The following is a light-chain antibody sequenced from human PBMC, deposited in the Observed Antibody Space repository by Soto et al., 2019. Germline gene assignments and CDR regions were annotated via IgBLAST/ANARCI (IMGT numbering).Light chain of an antibody. J-gene: IGLJ2*01. V-gene: IGLV2-23*03. CDR1: SSDVGSYNL. Sequence: QSALTQPASVSGSPGQSITISCTGTSSDVGSYNLVCWYQQHPGKAPKLMIYEGSKRPSGVSNRFSGSKSGNTASLTISGLQAEDEADYYCCSYAGSGTFVLFGGGTKLTVL. CDR2: EGS. CDR3: CSYAGSGTFVL.